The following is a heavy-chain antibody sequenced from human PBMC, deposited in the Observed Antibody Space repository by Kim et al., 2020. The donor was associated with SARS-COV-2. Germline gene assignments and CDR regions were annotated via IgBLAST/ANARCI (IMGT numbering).Heavy chain of an antibody. V-gene: IGHV3-23*01. J-gene: IGHJ4*02. Sequence: YADSVKGRFTISRDNSKNTLYLQMNSLRAEDTAVYYCATYDFWSGYYPDYWGQGTLVTVSS. D-gene: IGHD3-3*01. CDR3: ATYDFWSGYYPDY.